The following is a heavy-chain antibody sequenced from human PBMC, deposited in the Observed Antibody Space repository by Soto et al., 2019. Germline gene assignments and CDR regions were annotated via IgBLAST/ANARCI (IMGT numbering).Heavy chain of an antibody. J-gene: IGHJ2*01. V-gene: IGHV1-2*02. D-gene: IGHD2-2*02. CDR1: GYTFTSYD. CDR2: INPNSGGT. Sequence: QVQLVQSGAEVKKPGASVKVSCKASGYTFTSYDINWVRQATGQGLEWMGWINPNSGGTKSAQQFQGRVTMTRDMSISTAYMELSRLRFDDTAVYYCARGKEIPDYWNFDLWGRGTLVTVSS. CDR3: ARGKEIPDYWNFDL.